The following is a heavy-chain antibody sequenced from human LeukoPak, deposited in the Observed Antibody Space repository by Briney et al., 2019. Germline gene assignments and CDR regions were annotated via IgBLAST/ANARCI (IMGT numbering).Heavy chain of an antibody. CDR1: GFTFSSYE. V-gene: IGHV3-21*01. D-gene: IGHD3-3*01. CDR3: ARGPLLEWLNTFDY. CDR2: ISSSSSYI. J-gene: IGHJ4*02. Sequence: GGSLRLSCAASGFTFSSYEMNWVRQAPGKGLEWVSSISSSSSYIYYADSVKGRFTISRDNAKNSLYLQMNSLRAEDTAVYYCARGPLLEWLNTFDYWGQGTLVTVSS.